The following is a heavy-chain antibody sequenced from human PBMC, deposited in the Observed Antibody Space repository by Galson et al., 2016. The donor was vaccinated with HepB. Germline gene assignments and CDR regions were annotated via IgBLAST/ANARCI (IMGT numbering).Heavy chain of an antibody. V-gene: IGHV3-23*01. D-gene: IGHD6-19*01. CDR1: GFTFSSYA. CDR3: AKGESGWYHNRMDV. CDR2: LSGSGGTT. Sequence: SLRLSCAASGFTFSSYAMNWVRQAPGRGLEWVSSLSGSGGTTYYADSVKGRFTISRDNSKNTLYLQMNSLRAEDAAVYYCAKGESGWYHNRMDVWGQGTTVTVSS. J-gene: IGHJ6*02.